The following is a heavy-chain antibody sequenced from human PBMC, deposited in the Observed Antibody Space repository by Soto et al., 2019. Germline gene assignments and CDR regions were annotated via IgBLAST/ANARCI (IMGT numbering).Heavy chain of an antibody. D-gene: IGHD2-15*01. CDR2: IYPGDSDT. CDR3: ARQRCRGGGCHLDV. Sequence: GASLKSSCKGSGYRFNNYWIGWVRQMPGKGLEWMGIIYPGDSDTRYSPSFQGHVTISADKSISTVYLQWSSLKAPDTAMYYCARQRCRGGGCHLDVWGQGTTVTVSS. V-gene: IGHV5-51*01. CDR1: GYRFNNYW. J-gene: IGHJ6*02.